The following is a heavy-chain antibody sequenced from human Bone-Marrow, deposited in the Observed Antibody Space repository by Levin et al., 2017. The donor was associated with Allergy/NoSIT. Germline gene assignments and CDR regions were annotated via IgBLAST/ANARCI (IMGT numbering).Heavy chain of an antibody. Sequence: LSLTCAASGFTFRSYAMSWVRQAPGKGLDWVSAISGSGTSTYYADSVKGRFTISRDNSMTTLYLQMNSLSAEDTAVYYCAKGAGWVAGAVALIWGQGTLVTVSS. CDR3: AKGAGWVAGAVALI. J-gene: IGHJ4*02. CDR2: ISGSGTST. V-gene: IGHV3-23*01. CDR1: GFTFRSYA. D-gene: IGHD6-19*01.